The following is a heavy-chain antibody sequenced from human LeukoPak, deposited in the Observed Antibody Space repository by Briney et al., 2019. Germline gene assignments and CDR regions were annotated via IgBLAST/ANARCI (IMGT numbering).Heavy chain of an antibody. J-gene: IGHJ6*03. D-gene: IGHD1-7*01. V-gene: IGHV3-11*04. CDR1: GFTFSDYY. CDR3: ARDGFGTTSHYYYYYMDV. CDR2: ISSSGSTI. Sequence: GGSLRLSCAVSGFTFSDYYMSWIRQAPGKGLEWVSYISSSGSTIYYADSVKGRFTIYRDNAKNSLYLQMNSLRAEDTAVYYCARDGFGTTSHYYYYYMDVWGKGTTVTVSS.